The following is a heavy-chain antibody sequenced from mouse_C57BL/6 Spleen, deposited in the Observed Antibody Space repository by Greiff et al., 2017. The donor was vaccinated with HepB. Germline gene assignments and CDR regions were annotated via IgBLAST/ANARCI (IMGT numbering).Heavy chain of an antibody. CDR1: GYSFTGYY. J-gene: IGHJ2*01. V-gene: IGHV1-42*01. CDR2: INPSTGGT. CDR3: ARHPSFFDY. Sequence: EVQLQQSGPELVKPGASVKISCKASGYSFTGYYMNWVKQSPEKSLEWIGEINPSTGGTTYNQKFKAKATLTVDKSSSTAYMQLKSLTSEDSAVYYCARHPSFFDYWGQGTTLTVSS.